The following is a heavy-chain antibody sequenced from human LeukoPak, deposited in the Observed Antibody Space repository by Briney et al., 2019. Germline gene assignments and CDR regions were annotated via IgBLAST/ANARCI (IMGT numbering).Heavy chain of an antibody. CDR3: ARDSGSYFLDY. J-gene: IGHJ4*02. Sequence: ASVTVSCKASGYTFTSYAFTWVRQAPGQGLEWMGWISTYNGNTNCAQNLQGRVTMTTDTSMNTAYMELTSLRPDDTAVYYCARDSGSYFLDYWGQGTLVTVSS. D-gene: IGHD1-26*01. V-gene: IGHV1-18*01. CDR1: GYTFTSYA. CDR2: ISTYNGNT.